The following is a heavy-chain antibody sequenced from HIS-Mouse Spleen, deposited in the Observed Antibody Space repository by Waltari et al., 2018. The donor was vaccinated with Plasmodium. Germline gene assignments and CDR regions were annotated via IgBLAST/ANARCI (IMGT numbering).Heavy chain of an antibody. V-gene: IGHV3-7*01. CDR3: ASSWYWYFDL. Sequence: EVQLVESGGGLVQPGGSMSLSCAASGFPFSSYWMSWVRPAPGEGLEWVANIKQEGSEKYYVDSVKGRFTISRDNAKNSLYLQMNSLRAEDTAVYYCASSWYWYFDLWGRGTLVTVSS. J-gene: IGHJ2*01. CDR2: IKQEGSEK. D-gene: IGHD6-13*01. CDR1: GFPFSSYW.